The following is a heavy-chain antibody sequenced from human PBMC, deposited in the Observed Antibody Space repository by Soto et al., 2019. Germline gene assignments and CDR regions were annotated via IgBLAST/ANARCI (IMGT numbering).Heavy chain of an antibody. CDR3: AKLQAHYYGMDV. CDR1: GFTFSSYG. D-gene: IGHD1-1*01. V-gene: IGHV3-30*18. CDR2: ISYDGSNK. Sequence: GGSLRLSCAASGFTFSSYGMHWVRQAPGKGLEWVAVISYDGSNKYYADSVKGRFTISRDNSKNTLYLQMNSLRAEDTAVYYCAKLQAHYYGMDVWGQGTTVTVS. J-gene: IGHJ6*02.